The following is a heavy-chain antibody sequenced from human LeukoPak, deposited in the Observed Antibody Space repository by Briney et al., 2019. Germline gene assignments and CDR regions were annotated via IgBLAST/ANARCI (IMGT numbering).Heavy chain of an antibody. CDR3: AKPNAAMVGGAYYYGMDV. Sequence: GGSLRLSCAASGFSFSDSGMHWVRQAPGKGLEWVAVISYDGSNKYYADSVKGRFTISRDNSKNTLYLQMNSLRAEDTAVYYCAKPNAAMVGGAYYYGMDVWGQGTTVTVSS. CDR2: ISYDGSNK. CDR1: GFSFSDSG. V-gene: IGHV3-30*18. J-gene: IGHJ6*02. D-gene: IGHD5-18*01.